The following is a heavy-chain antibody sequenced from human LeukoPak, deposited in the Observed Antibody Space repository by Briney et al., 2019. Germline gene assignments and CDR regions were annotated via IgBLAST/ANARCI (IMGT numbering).Heavy chain of an antibody. J-gene: IGHJ5*02. CDR1: GFTVSSSY. D-gene: IGHD3-16*01. Sequence: GGSLRLSCAASGFTVSSSYMSWVRQAPVKGLEWVSLIYAGGSTYFADSVKGRFTISRDNSKNTLYLRMNSLRAEDTAVYYCARATTWGTGFDPWGQGTLVTVSS. CDR2: IYAGGST. V-gene: IGHV3-66*01. CDR3: ARATTWGTGFDP.